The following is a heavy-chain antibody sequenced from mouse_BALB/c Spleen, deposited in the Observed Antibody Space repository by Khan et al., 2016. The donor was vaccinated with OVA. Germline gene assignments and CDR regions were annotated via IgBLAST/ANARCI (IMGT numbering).Heavy chain of an antibody. CDR1: GFSLTNYG. Sequence: VQLQESGPGLAAPSQTVSITCTTSGFSLTNYGVHWVRQPPGKGLEWLVVICSDGSTTYNSAHNSRLTITKDNSKSQVFLEMNSLQTDDTAIYFCARQPYYHYNVMDYWGQGTSVTVSS. CDR2: ICSDGST. V-gene: IGHV2-6-1*01. CDR3: ARQPYYHYNVMDY. D-gene: IGHD2-4*01. J-gene: IGHJ4*01.